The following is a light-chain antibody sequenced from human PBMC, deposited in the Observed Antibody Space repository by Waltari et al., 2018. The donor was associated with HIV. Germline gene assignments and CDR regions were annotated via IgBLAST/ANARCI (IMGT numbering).Light chain of an antibody. CDR3: AAWDVSVSGRGVI. Sequence: QSVLTQPPSASGAPGQSVTISCSGSASNIGRGDVYWFQQLPGTAPKLLMYRNNQRPSGVPDRFSASKSGTSASLAISGLRPDDEADYYCAAWDVSVSGRGVIFGGGTKLTVL. CDR2: RNN. CDR1: ASNIGRGD. J-gene: IGLJ2*01. V-gene: IGLV1-47*01.